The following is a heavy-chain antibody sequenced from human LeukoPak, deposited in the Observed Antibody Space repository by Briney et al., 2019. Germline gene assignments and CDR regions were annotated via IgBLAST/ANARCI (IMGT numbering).Heavy chain of an antibody. CDR3: AKERVTMVRGERALNYFDY. CDR1: GLTFSNYA. J-gene: IGHJ4*02. CDR2: ISSDGSNQ. D-gene: IGHD3-10*01. V-gene: IGHV3-30-3*01. Sequence: PGRSLRLSCAASGLTFSNYAIHWVRQAPGKGLEWVAVISSDGSNQYYADSVKGRFTVSRDNSKNTLYLQMNSLRFEDTAVYYCAKERVTMVRGERALNYFDYWGQGTLVTVSS.